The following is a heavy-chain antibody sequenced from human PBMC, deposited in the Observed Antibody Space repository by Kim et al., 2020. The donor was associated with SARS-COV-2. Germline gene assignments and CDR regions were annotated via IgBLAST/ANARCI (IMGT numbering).Heavy chain of an antibody. D-gene: IGHD3-22*01. CDR1: GFIFSDFG. V-gene: IGHV3-33*01. Sequence: GGSLRLSCVASGFIFSDFGMHWVRQAPGKGLEWVAVIWYDGTNKYYADSVKGRFTISRDSSKSTLYLQMNSLRGEDTAVYYCARGSGYYWGGGGYWGQGT. CDR3: ARGSGYYWGGGGY. CDR2: IWYDGTNK. J-gene: IGHJ1*01.